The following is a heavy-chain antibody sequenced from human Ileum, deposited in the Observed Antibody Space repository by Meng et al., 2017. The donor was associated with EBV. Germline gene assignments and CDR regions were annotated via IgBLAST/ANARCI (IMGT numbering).Heavy chain of an antibody. D-gene: IGHD1-14*01. Sequence: LPSSVPGLVKPSGTLPPTCAGSVGSISSGHCWSWVRQPPGRGLEWIGKIYHSGITIYNPSLKSRVTMSVDNSKNQFSLKLNSMTAADTAVYYCARDPTGGEDHQRVWGQGTLVTVAS. CDR3: ARDPTGGEDHQRV. CDR1: VGSISSGHC. CDR2: IYHSGIT. V-gene: IGHV4-4*02. J-gene: IGHJ4*02.